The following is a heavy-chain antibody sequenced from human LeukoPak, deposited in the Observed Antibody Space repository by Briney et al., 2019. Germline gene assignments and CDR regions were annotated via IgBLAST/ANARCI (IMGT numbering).Heavy chain of an antibody. CDR1: GFTFSSYW. D-gene: IGHD3-22*01. CDR2: IKQDGSEK. V-gene: IGHV3-7*03. J-gene: IGHJ6*03. CDR3: ARDRKYYDSSGYLRIYYYMDV. Sequence: GGSLRLSCAASGFTFSSYWMSWVRQAPGKGLEWVANIKQDGSEKYYVDSVKGRFTISRDNAKNSLYLQMNSLRAEDTAVYYCARDRKYYDSSGYLRIYYYMDVWGKGTTVTISS.